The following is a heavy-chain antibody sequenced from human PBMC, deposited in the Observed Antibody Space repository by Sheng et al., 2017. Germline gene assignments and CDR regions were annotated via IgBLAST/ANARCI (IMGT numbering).Heavy chain of an antibody. CDR2: IIPIFGTA. Sequence: QVQLVQSGAEVKKPGSSVKVSCKASGGTFSSYAISWVRQAPGQGLEWMGGIIPIFGTANYAQKFQGRVTITADESTSTAYMELSSLRSEDTAVYYCARDATYYYGSGSPNWFDPWGQGTLVTVSS. CDR3: ARDATYYYGSGSPNWFDP. D-gene: IGHD3-10*01. V-gene: IGHV1-69*13. CDR1: GGTFSSYA. J-gene: IGHJ5*02.